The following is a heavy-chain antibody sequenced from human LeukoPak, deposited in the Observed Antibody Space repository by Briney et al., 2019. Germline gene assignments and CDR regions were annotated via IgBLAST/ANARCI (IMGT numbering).Heavy chain of an antibody. D-gene: IGHD1-26*01. CDR3: ARDSGSHFDY. Sequence: ASVKVSCKASGYTFTSHYIHWVRQAPGQGLEWMGWISAYNGNTNYAQKLQGRVTMTTDTSTSTAYMELRSLRSDDTAVYYCARDSGSHFDYWGQGTLVTVSS. CDR2: ISAYNGNT. CDR1: GYTFTSHY. V-gene: IGHV1-18*04. J-gene: IGHJ4*02.